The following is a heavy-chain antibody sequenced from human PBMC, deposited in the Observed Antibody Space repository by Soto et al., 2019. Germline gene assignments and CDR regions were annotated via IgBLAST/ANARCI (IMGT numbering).Heavy chain of an antibody. Sequence: PSETLSLTCTVCGGSSSSYSWNWIRQHPGKGLEWIGYIYYSGSTNYNPSLKSRVTISVDTSKNQFSLKLSSVTAADTAVYYCARSIGGITFGGVIVIPSWFDPWGQGTLVTVAS. CDR1: GGSSSSYS. D-gene: IGHD3-16*02. CDR2: IYYSGST. J-gene: IGHJ5*02. CDR3: ARSIGGITFGGVIVIPSWFDP. V-gene: IGHV4-59*01.